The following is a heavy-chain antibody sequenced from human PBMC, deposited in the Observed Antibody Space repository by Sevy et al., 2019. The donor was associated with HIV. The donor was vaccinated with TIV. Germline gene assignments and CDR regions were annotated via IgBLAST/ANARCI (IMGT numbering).Heavy chain of an antibody. D-gene: IGHD5-18*01. CDR1: GFTVSINY. CDR2: IYSDGTT. V-gene: IGHV3-66*01. CDR3: ARGKGGSRYGLNY. Sequence: GGSLRLSCSASGFTVSINYMTWVRQAPGKGLEWVSVIYSDGTTHHGDSVKGRFTISRDNSENTLYLQMNSLRVEDTAVYYCARGKGGSRYGLNYWGQGTLVTVS. J-gene: IGHJ4*02.